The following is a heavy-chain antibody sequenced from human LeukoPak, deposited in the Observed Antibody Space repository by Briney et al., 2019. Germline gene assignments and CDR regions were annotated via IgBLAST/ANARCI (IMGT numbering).Heavy chain of an antibody. V-gene: IGHV4-61*01. D-gene: IGHD4-23*01. J-gene: IGHJ4*02. CDR1: GGSVSSGSYY. CDR3: ASFSDYGGNFFDY. CDR2: IYYSGST. Sequence: SETLSLTCTVSGGSVSSGSYYWSWIRQPPGKGLEWIGYIYYSGSTNYNPSLKSRVTISVDTSKNQFSLKLSSVTAADTAVYYCASFSDYGGNFFDYWGQGTLVTVSS.